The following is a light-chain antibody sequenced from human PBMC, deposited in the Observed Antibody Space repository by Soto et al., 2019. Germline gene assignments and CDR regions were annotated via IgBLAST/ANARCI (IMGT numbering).Light chain of an antibody. V-gene: IGKV3-20*01. J-gene: IGKJ1*01. Sequence: EIGLTQSPGTLSLSPGQRAILSCRASQSVSSDSLAWYRQKPGQAPRLLVYDASSRATGLPDRFSGSGSGTNFTLTISRLEPEDFAVYYCQKYGSAPRTFGQGTKVEIK. CDR2: DAS. CDR1: QSVSSDS. CDR3: QKYGSAPRT.